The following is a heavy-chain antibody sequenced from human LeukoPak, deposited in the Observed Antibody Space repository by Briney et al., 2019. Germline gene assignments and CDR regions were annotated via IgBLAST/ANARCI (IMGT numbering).Heavy chain of an antibody. Sequence: SVKVSCKASGGTFSSYAISWVRQAPGQGLEWMGGIIPIFGTANYAQKFQGRVTITTDESTSTAYMELSSLRSEDTAVYYCARSRADYGYYYGSGSYYNWGQGTLVTVSS. CDR1: GGTFSSYA. D-gene: IGHD3-10*01. V-gene: IGHV1-69*05. CDR2: IIPIFGTA. CDR3: ARSRADYGYYYGSGSYYN. J-gene: IGHJ4*02.